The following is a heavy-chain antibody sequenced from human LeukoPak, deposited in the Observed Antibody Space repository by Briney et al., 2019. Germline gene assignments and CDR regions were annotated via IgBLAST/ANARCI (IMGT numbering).Heavy chain of an antibody. D-gene: IGHD3-16*01. J-gene: IGHJ6*03. CDR2: IYPSGDT. CDR1: GGSISSGSYY. CDR3: ARGAGELPSPRHKNYYYYYMDV. Sequence: SETLSLTCTVSGGSISSGSYYWSWIRQPAGKGLEWIGRIYPSGDTNYNPSLKSRVSISIDTSKNQFSLKLNSVTPEDTAVYYCARGAGELPSPRHKNYYYYYMDVWGKGTTVTVSS. V-gene: IGHV4-61*02.